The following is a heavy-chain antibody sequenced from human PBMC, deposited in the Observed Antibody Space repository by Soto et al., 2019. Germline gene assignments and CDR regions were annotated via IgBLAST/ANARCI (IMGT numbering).Heavy chain of an antibody. CDR2: IYYIGNT. J-gene: IGHJ4*02. CDR3: ARQEAGTFLLDY. Sequence: PSETLSLTCTVSGGSISTRSSYWGWIRQPPGKGLEWIGSIYYIGNTYYNPSLKSRVTISVDTSKNQFSLKLSSVTAADTAVYYCARQEAGTFLLDYWGQGTQVTVSS. V-gene: IGHV4-39*01. CDR1: GGSISTRSSY. D-gene: IGHD6-13*01.